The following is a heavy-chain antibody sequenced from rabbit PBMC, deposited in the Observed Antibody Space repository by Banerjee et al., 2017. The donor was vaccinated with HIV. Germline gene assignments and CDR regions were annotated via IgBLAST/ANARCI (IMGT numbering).Heavy chain of an antibody. CDR3: ARSNDGGSGYVAFGL. J-gene: IGHJ4*01. CDR1: GFSFSSGYY. V-gene: IGHV1S40*01. Sequence: QSLEESGGDLVKPGASLTLTCTASGFSFSSGYYMCWVRQAPGKGLEWIACTHAGSSDYTYYASWAKGRFTISKTSSTTVTLQMTSLTAADTATYFCARSNDGGSGYVAFGLWGPGTLVTVS. D-gene: IGHD6-1*01. CDR2: THAGSSDYT.